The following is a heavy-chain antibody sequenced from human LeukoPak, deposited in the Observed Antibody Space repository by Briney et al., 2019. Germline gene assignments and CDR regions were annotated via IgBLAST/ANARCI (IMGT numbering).Heavy chain of an antibody. CDR2: IYSGGST. CDR1: GFTVSSNY. J-gene: IGHJ4*02. CDR3: AGRPGIAVAGRDY. V-gene: IGHV3-53*01. D-gene: IGHD6-19*01. Sequence: GGSLRLSCAASGFTVSSNYMSWVRQAPGKGLEWVSVIYSGGSTYYADSVKGRFTISRDNSKNTLYLQMNSLRAEDTAVYYCAGRPGIAVAGRDYWGQGTLVTVSS.